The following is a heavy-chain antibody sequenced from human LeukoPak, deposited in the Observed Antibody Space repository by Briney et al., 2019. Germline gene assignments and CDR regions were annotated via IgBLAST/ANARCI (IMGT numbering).Heavy chain of an antibody. Sequence: GGSLRLSCAASGFTFSSYAMGWVRQAPGKGLEWVANIKQDGSEKYYVDSVKGRFTISRDNAKNSLYLQMNSLRAEDTAVYYCVVRFGLYWGQGTLVTVSS. D-gene: IGHD3-10*01. CDR3: VVRFGLY. J-gene: IGHJ4*02. CDR1: GFTFSSYA. CDR2: IKQDGSEK. V-gene: IGHV3-7*01.